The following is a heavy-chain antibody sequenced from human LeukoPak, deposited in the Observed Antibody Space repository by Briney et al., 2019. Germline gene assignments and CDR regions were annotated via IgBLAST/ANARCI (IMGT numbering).Heavy chain of an antibody. CDR3: AKDLGYCSTTSCAVAFDI. D-gene: IGHD2-2*01. CDR1: GFTFSNCG. V-gene: IGHV3-30*02. Sequence: PGGSLRLSCAASGFTFSNCGMHWVRQAPGKGLEWVAVIWYDGSTKYYADSVKGRFTISRDNSKNTLYLQMNSLRAEDTAIYYCAKDLGYCSTTSCAVAFDIWGQGTMVTVSS. CDR2: IWYDGSTK. J-gene: IGHJ3*02.